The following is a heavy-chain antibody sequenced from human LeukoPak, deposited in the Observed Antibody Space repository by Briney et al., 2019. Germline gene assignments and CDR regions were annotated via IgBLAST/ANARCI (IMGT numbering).Heavy chain of an antibody. D-gene: IGHD4/OR15-4a*01. CDR3: ARAAGGAPGDY. V-gene: IGHV1-2*02. Sequence: ASVKVSCKTSGYTFTCYYMHWVRQAPGQGPEWMGWINPNSGGTSYAQKFQGRVTLTRDTSISTAYMELSGLRSDDTAMYYCARAAGGAPGDYWGQGTLVTVSS. J-gene: IGHJ4*02. CDR1: GYTFTCYY. CDR2: INPNSGGT.